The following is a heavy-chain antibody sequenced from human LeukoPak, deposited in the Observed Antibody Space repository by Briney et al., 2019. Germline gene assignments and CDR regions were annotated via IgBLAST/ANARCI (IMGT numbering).Heavy chain of an antibody. J-gene: IGHJ4*02. CDR1: GGSISSYY. CDR2: IYYSGST. V-gene: IGHV4-59*01. Sequence: PSETLSLTCTVSGGSISSYYWSWIRQPPGKGLEWIGYIYYSGSTNYNPSLKGRVTISVDTSKNQFSLKLSSVTAADTAVYYCARRRRSGGGLYYFDYWGQGTLVTVSS. CDR3: ARRRRSGGGLYYFDY. D-gene: IGHD6-25*01.